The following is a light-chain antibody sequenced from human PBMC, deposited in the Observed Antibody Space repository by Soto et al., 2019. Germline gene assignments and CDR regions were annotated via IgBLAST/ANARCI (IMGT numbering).Light chain of an antibody. CDR2: DVS. CDR1: SSDVGGYNY. CDR3: NSYTSSSTVV. V-gene: IGLV2-14*01. Sequence: QSALTQPASVSGSPGQSITISCTGTSSDVGGYNYVSWYQQHPGKAPKLMIYDVSNRPSGVSNRFSGSKSGNTASLTISRLQAEDEADYYCNSYTSSSTVVFGGGTKLTVL. J-gene: IGLJ2*01.